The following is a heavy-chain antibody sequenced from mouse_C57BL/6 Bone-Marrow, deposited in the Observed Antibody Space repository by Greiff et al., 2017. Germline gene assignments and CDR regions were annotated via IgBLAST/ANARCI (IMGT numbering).Heavy chain of an antibody. J-gene: IGHJ1*03. D-gene: IGHD1-1*01. CDR3: ARDQDGSSSWYFDV. V-gene: IGHV5-4*01. CDR2: ISDGGSYT. CDR1: GFTFSSSA. Sequence: EVQLVESGGGLVKPGGSLKLSCAASGFTFSSSAMSWVRQTPEKRLEWVATISDGGSYTYYPANVKGRFTISRDNAKNNLYLQMSHLKSEDTAIYYCARDQDGSSSWYFDVWGTGTTVTVSS.